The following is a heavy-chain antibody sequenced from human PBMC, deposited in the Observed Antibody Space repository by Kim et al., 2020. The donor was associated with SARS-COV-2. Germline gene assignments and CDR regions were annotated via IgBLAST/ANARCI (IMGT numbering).Heavy chain of an antibody. J-gene: IGHJ6*02. D-gene: IGHD3-16*01. Sequence: GGSLRLSCVASGFMFRIFWMNWVRQAPGKGLEWVASIKEDGSEKNYVDSVKGRFTISRDNAKNTLYLEMSRLTADDTAVYYCARDPLAEAPVSGMMGLDVWGRGTTVTVSS. CDR3: ARDPLAEAPVSGMMGLDV. CDR2: IKEDGSEK. V-gene: IGHV3-7*05. CDR1: GFMFRIFW.